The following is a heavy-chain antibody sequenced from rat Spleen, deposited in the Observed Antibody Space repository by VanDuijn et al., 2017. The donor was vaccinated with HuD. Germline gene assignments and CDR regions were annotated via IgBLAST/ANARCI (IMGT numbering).Heavy chain of an antibody. CDR1: GFTFSNCD. D-gene: IGHD3-8*01. CDR2: ISYDGYNT. V-gene: IGHV5-20*01. CDR3: TTYPFSY. Sequence: EVQLVESGGGLVQPGRSMKLSCAASGFTFSNCDMAWVRQAPTKGLEWVASISYDGYNTYYRDSVKGRFTISRDNAKSTLYLQMDSLRSEDTATYYSTTYPFSYWGQGTLVTVSS. J-gene: IGHJ3*01.